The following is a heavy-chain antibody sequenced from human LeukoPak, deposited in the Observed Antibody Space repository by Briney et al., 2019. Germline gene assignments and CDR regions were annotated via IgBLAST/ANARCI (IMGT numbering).Heavy chain of an antibody. Sequence: ALVKVSCKASGYTFTSYDINWVLQATGQGLEWMGWMNPNSGNTGYAQKFQGRVIMTRNTSISTAYMELSSLRSEGTAVYYCARGRYWDRITIFGGTTFDYWGQGTLVTVSS. D-gene: IGHD3-3*01. CDR2: MNPNSGNT. CDR3: ARGRYWDRITIFGGTTFDY. V-gene: IGHV1-8*01. J-gene: IGHJ4*02. CDR1: GYTFTSYD.